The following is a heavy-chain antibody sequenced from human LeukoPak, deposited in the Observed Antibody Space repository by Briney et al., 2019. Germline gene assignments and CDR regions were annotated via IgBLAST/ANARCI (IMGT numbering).Heavy chain of an antibody. CDR3: ARDMCGSGNFFQECP. CDR2: IYYSGST. V-gene: IGHV4-59*01. J-gene: IGHJ5*02. CDR1: GASISSYF. Sequence: SETLSPTCTVSGASISSYFSSWIRQSPGKGLEWIGYIYYSGSTVYNPSFKSRVSMSLDTSKNRFSLNSNSVTAADTAVYYRARDMCGSGNFFQECPWGPGTLVTVSS. D-gene: IGHD3-10*01.